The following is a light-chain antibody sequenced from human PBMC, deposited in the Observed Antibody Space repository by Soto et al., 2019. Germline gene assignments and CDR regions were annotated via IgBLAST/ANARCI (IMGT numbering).Light chain of an antibody. J-gene: IGKJ1*01. CDR3: MQRLQTPWT. CDR1: QSLLHTSGYNY. Sequence: DIVMTQSPLSLPVTPGEPASISCRSSQSLLHTSGYNYLDWYLQKAGQSPQILIYLGSNRASGVPDRFSSSESGADCTLKITRVEAEDVGGYYSMQRLQTPWTFGQGTKVEIK. V-gene: IGKV2-28*01. CDR2: LGS.